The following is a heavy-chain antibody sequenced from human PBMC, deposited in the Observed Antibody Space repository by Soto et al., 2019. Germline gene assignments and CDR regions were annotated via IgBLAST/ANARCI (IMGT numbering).Heavy chain of an antibody. Sequence: GASVKVSCKASGYTFTGYYMHWVRQAPGQGFEWMGRIGPKSGGTNYAQKFQGRVTMTWDTSLNTAYMELSSLMFEDTAVYYCARPPGYVSDWYYFDLWGQGTLVTVSS. D-gene: IGHD3-9*01. CDR1: GYTFTGYY. J-gene: IGHJ4*02. CDR3: ARPPGYVSDWYYFDL. V-gene: IGHV1-2*02. CDR2: IGPKSGGT.